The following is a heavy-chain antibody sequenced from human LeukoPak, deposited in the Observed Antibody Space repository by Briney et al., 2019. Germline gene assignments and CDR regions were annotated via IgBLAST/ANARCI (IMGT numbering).Heavy chain of an antibody. D-gene: IGHD5-18*01. CDR3: ARSNVDTAMVSLGY. V-gene: IGHV1-2*02. J-gene: IGHJ4*02. Sequence: ASVKVSCKASGYTFTGYYMHWVRQAPGQGLEWMGWINPNSGGTNYAQKFQGKVTMTRDTSISTAYMELSRLRSDDTAVYYCARSNVDTAMVSLGYWGQGTLVTVSS. CDR2: INPNSGGT. CDR1: GYTFTGYY.